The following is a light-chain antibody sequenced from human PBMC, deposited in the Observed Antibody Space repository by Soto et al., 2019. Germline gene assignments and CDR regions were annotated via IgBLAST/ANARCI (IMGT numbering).Light chain of an antibody. CDR3: CSYAGSSTFPYV. J-gene: IGLJ1*01. CDR1: SSDVGSYNL. Sequence: QSALTQPASVSGSPGQSITISCTGTSSDVGSYNLVSWYLQHPDKAPRLMIYEVSERPSGVSNRFSGSKSGNTASLTISGLQAEDEADYYCCSYAGSSTFPYVCGTGTKLTVL. V-gene: IGLV2-23*02. CDR2: EVS.